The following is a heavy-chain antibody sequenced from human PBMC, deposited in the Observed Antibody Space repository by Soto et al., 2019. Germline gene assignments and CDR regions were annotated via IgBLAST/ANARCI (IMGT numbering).Heavy chain of an antibody. D-gene: IGHD4-4*01. V-gene: IGHV1-3*02. CDR1: GYTFTSYA. J-gene: IGHJ6*04. CDR2: SNAGNGNT. Sequence: ASVKVSCKASGYTFTSYAMHWVRQAPGQRLEWMGWSNAGNGNTKYSQEFQGRVTITRDTSASTAYMELSSLRSEDMAVYYCARDLDLGGYSKFYSCIDVFGKVNTVTAST. CDR3: ARDLDLGGYSKFYSCIDV.